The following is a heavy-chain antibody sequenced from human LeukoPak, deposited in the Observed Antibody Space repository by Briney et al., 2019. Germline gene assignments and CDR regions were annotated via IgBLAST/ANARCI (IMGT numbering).Heavy chain of an antibody. D-gene: IGHD2-2*01. Sequence: SETLSLTCSVSGYSFTSGHYWGWIRQPPGKGLEWIANIYHTGSAHYNPSLKSRVTISVDTSKNQFSLKLGSVTAADTAVYYCARYCTSTTCILRGFDYWGQGTLVTVSS. V-gene: IGHV4-38-2*01. J-gene: IGHJ4*02. CDR1: GYSFTSGHY. CDR2: IYHTGSA. CDR3: ARYCTSTTCILRGFDY.